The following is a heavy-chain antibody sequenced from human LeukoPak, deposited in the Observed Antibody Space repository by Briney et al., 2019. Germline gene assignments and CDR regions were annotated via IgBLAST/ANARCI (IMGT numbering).Heavy chain of an antibody. CDR1: GGSFSGYY. Sequence: PSETLSLTCAVYGGSFSGYYWSWVRQPPGKGLEWVGEINNSGNTNYNPSLKRRVTISVDTSKNQFSLKLSSVTAADTAVYYCARETFRVGNYYIDYWGQGTLVTVSS. J-gene: IGHJ4*02. CDR2: INNSGNT. D-gene: IGHD3-16*01. CDR3: ARETFRVGNYYIDY. V-gene: IGHV4-34*01.